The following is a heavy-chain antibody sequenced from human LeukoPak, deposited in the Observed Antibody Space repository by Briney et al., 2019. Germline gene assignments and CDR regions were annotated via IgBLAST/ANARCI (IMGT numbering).Heavy chain of an antibody. CDR2: IYYSGST. J-gene: IGHJ5*02. V-gene: IGHV4-59*12. CDR1: GGSISSYY. CDR3: ARSSTVALDDSWFDP. Sequence: PSETLSLTCTVSGGSISSYYWSWIRQPPGKGLEWIGYIYYSGSTNYNSSFKSRVTISIDTSKNQFSLRLSSVTAADTAVYYCARSSTVALDDSWFDPWGQGTLVTVSS. D-gene: IGHD4-23*01.